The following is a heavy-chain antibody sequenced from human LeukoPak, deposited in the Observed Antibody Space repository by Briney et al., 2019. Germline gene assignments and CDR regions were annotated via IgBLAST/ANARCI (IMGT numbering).Heavy chain of an antibody. J-gene: IGHJ4*02. D-gene: IGHD1-26*01. CDR2: IGSSGSTI. V-gene: IGHV3-48*03. CDR1: GFTFRSYE. Sequence: TGGSLRLSCAASGFTFRSYEMNWVRQAPGKGLEWVSYIGSSGSTIYYADSVKGRFTISRDNAKNSLYLQMNSLRAEDTAVYYCARGRGYSGSYSRDYFDYWGQGTLVTVSS. CDR3: ARGRGYSGSYSRDYFDY.